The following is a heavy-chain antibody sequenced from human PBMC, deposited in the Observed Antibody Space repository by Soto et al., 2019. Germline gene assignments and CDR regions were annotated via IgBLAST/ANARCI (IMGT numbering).Heavy chain of an antibody. D-gene: IGHD5-18*01. V-gene: IGHV3-9*01. CDR1: GFRFDGHA. CDR2: LDWDSGGI. J-gene: IGHJ4*02. CDR3: ARLRYGGGAGNCDY. Sequence: EVQLVESGGGLVQPGRSLRLSCVASGFRFDGHAMHWVRQTPGKGLEWVSGLDWDSGGIDYADFVKGRFTISRDNAKNSLYLQMNSLRPEDTALYYCARLRYGGGAGNCDYWGQGTLFPVSS.